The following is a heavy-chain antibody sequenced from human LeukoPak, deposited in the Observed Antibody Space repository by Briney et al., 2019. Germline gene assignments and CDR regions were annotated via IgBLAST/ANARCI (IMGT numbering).Heavy chain of an antibody. Sequence: ASVKVSCKASGYTFTSYYIHWLRKAPGQGVEWMGWSDPKRGPTKYEHFQGRVTMTRDTSISTAYMELSRLRSDDTAVYYCARDFGVAVVRWGQGTLVTVSS. CDR1: GYTFTSYY. CDR3: ARDFGVAVVR. D-gene: IGHD3-16*01. CDR2: SDPKRGPT. J-gene: IGHJ5*02. V-gene: IGHV1-2*02.